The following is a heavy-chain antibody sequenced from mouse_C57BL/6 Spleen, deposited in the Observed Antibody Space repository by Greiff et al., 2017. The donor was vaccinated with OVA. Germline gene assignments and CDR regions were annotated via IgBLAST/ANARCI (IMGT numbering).Heavy chain of an antibody. CDR2: ISNGGGST. V-gene: IGHV5-12*01. CDR1: GFTFSDYY. CDR3: ARRELGFAY. Sequence: EVQLVESGGGLVQPGGSLKLSCAASGFTFSDYYMYWVRQTPEKRLEWVAYISNGGGSTYYPDTVKGRFTISRDNAKNTLYLQMSRLKSEDTAMYYCARRELGFAYWGQGTLVTVSA. J-gene: IGHJ3*01. D-gene: IGHD4-1*01.